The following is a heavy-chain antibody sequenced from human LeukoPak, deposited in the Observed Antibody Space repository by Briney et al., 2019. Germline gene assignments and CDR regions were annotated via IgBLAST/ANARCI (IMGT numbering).Heavy chain of an antibody. CDR1: GFTFSSYG. V-gene: IGHV3-23*01. Sequence: GGSLRPSCAASGFTFSSYGMSWVRQAPGKGLEWVSAISGSGGSTYYADSVKGRFTISRDNAKNSLYLQMNSLRAEDTAVYYCAELGITMIGGVWGKGTTVTISS. J-gene: IGHJ6*04. D-gene: IGHD3-10*02. CDR2: ISGSGGST. CDR3: AELGITMIGGV.